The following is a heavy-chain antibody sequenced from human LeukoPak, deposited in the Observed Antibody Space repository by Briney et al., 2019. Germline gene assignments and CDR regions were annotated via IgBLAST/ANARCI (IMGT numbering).Heavy chain of an antibody. CDR1: GFTFSSYA. D-gene: IGHD1-26*01. J-gene: IGHJ4*02. CDR2: ISSNGGST. Sequence: GGSLRLSCAASGFTFSSYAMHWVRQAPGKGLEYVSAISSNGGSTYYANSVKGRFTISRDNSKNTLYLQMGSLRAEDMAVYYCARDRGSRAFYYFDYWGQGTLVTVSS. CDR3: ARDRGSRAFYYFDY. V-gene: IGHV3-64*01.